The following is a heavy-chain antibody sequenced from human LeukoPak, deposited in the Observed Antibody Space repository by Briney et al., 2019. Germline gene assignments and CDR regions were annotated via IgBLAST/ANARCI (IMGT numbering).Heavy chain of an antibody. D-gene: IGHD1-26*01. CDR1: GYIFTNYG. CDR2: ITTYKGNT. J-gene: IGHJ5*02. Sequence: GASVKVSCKTSGYIFTNYGISWVRQAPGQGLEWMGWITTYKGNTKYEQEFQGRVTMTTDTSTSTAYMELRSLRSDDTAVYYCARDGGSYSDWFDPWGQGTLVIVSS. V-gene: IGHV1-18*01. CDR3: ARDGGSYSDWFDP.